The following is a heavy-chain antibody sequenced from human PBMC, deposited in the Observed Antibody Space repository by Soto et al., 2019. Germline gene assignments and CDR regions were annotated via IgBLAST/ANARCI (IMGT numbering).Heavy chain of an antibody. CDR3: AKDRLTVFGVVVTFED. D-gene: IGHD3-3*01. CDR2: LSGSGYQT. Sequence: EVQLLESGGGLVQPGGSLRLSCATDGFTFDSYAMHWVRQAPGKGLEWVSSLSGSGYQTYYADSVKGRLTISRDRSKNTVYLQMNSLRAEDTAVYFCAKDRLTVFGVVVTFEDWGQGTLVTVAS. CDR1: GFTFDSYA. J-gene: IGHJ4*02. V-gene: IGHV3-23*01.